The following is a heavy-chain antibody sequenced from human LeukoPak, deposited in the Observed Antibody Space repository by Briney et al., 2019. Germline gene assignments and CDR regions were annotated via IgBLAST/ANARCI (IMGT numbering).Heavy chain of an antibody. D-gene: IGHD6-6*01. CDR2: IYYSGST. J-gene: IGHJ6*03. V-gene: IGHV4-59*01. CDR1: GDSISSYY. CDR3: ARDPGSSSYYYYYMDV. Sequence: SETLSLTCTVSGDSISSYYWSWIRQPPGKGLEWIGYIYYSGSTNYNPSLKSRVTISVDTSKNQFSLKLSSVTAADTAVYYCARDPGSSSYYYYYMDVWGKGTTVTVSS.